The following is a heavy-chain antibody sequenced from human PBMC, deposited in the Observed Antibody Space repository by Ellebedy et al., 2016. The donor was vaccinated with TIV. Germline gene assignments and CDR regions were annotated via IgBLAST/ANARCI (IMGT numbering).Heavy chain of an antibody. J-gene: IGHJ6*02. Sequence: AASVKVFCKASGAPFSSYAISWVRQAPGQGLEWMGRIIPILDIANYAQKFQGRVTITADKSTSTAYMELSSLRPEDTAVYFCARSHFGGSYGMDVWGQGTTVTVSS. CDR3: ARSHFGGSYGMDV. D-gene: IGHD3-16*01. CDR2: IIPILDIA. V-gene: IGHV1-69*04. CDR1: GAPFSSYA.